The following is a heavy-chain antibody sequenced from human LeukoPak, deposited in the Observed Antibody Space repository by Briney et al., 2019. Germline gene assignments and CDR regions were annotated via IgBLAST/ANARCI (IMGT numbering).Heavy chain of an antibody. CDR1: GGSITSYAW. Sequence: PSGTLSLTCSVSGGSITSYAWWSWVRQPPGKGLEWIGEIHLNGITNYNPSLKSRVTMSIGKSKNQLSLNLRSVTAADTAVYYCARVISSAWRQMDLWGQGTLVTVSS. D-gene: IGHD3-22*01. CDR3: ARVISSAWRQMDL. V-gene: IGHV4-4*02. J-gene: IGHJ5*02. CDR2: IHLNGIT.